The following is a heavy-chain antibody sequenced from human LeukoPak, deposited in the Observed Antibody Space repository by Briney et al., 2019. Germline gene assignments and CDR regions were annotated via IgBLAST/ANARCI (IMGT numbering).Heavy chain of an antibody. CDR2: ISGSGSST. CDR1: GFTFSSYA. CDR3: AKDPRIELPWLVRFDAFDI. J-gene: IGHJ3*02. V-gene: IGHV3-23*01. Sequence: QPGGSLRLSCAASGFTFSSYAMSWVRQAPGKGLEWVSAISGSGSSTYYADSVKGRFTISRDNSKNTLYLQMNSLRAEDTAVYYCAKDPRIELPWLVRFDAFDIWGQGTMVTVSS. D-gene: IGHD6-19*01.